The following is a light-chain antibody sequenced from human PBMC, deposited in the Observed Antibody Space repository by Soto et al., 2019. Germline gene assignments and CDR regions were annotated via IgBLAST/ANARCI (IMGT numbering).Light chain of an antibody. CDR2: LNSDGSH. J-gene: IGLJ1*01. CDR1: SGRSSYA. V-gene: IGLV4-69*01. Sequence: QLVLTQSPSASASLGASVKLTCTLSSGRSSYAIAWHQQQPEKGPRYLMKLNSDGSHSKGDGIPDRFSGSSSGAERYLIISSLQSEDEADYYCQTWGTGIHVFGTGAKLTVL. CDR3: QTWGTGIHV.